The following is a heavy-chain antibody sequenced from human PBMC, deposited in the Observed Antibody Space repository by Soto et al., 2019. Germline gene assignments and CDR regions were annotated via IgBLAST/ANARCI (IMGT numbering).Heavy chain of an antibody. Sequence: EVQLVESGGGLVKPGGSLRLSCAASGFTFSSYSMNWVRQAPGKELEWVSAISSSRSYIYYADSVEGRFTIYMDNAKNSLYLQMNSRRAEDTSVYYCARDLYSSSERYFDYCGQGPMVTVSS. D-gene: IGHD6-6*01. J-gene: IGHJ4*02. CDR1: GFTFSSYS. CDR3: ARDLYSSSERYFDY. V-gene: IGHV3-21*01. CDR2: ISSSRSYI.